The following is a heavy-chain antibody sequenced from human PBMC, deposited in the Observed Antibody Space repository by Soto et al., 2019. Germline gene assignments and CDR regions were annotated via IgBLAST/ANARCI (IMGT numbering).Heavy chain of an antibody. J-gene: IGHJ3*02. CDR2: IYYSGST. D-gene: IGHD4-17*01. Sequence: SETLSLTXTVSGGSVSSGSYYWSWIRQPPGKGLEWIGYIYYSGSTNYNPSLKSRVTISVDTSKNQFSLKLSSVTAADTAVYYCARSLGVFGTVTLAFDIWGQGTTVTVSS. CDR3: ARSLGVFGTVTLAFDI. V-gene: IGHV4-61*01. CDR1: GGSVSSGSYY.